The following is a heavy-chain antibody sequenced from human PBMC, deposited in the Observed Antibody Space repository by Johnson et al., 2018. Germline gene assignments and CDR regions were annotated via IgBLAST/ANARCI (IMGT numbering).Heavy chain of an antibody. CDR2: ISGSGGST. Sequence: VQLVESGGGVVQPGRSLRLSCAASGFTFSSYGMHWVRQAPGKGLEWVSAISGSGGSTYYADSVKGRFTISRDNSKNTLYLQMNSLRAEDTAVYYCAKDKVVTATTAYYYYMDVWGKGTTVTVSS. CDR3: AKDKVVTATTAYYYYMDV. J-gene: IGHJ6*03. D-gene: IGHD2-21*02. CDR1: GFTFSSYG. V-gene: IGHV3-23*04.